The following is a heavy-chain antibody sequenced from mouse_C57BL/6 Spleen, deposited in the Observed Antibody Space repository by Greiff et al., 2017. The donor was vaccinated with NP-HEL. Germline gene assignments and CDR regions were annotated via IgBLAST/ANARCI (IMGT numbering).Heavy chain of an antibody. CDR1: GFTFSDYG. D-gene: IGHD2-3*01. V-gene: IGHV5-17*01. CDR2: ISRGSSTI. CDR3: AGRDGYSYYFDD. J-gene: IGHJ2*01. Sequence: EVKLVESGGGLVKPGGSLKLSCAASGFTFSDYGMHWVRQAPEKGLEWVAYISRGSSTIYYVDTVKGRFTISRDNTKNTLFLQMTSLRSEDTAMCYCAGRDGYSYYFDDWGQGTTLTVSS.